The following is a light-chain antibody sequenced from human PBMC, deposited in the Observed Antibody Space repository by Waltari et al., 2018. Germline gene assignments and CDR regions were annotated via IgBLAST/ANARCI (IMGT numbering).Light chain of an antibody. J-gene: IGKJ4*01. CDR3: QQAASFPLT. CDR2: AAS. V-gene: IGKV1D-12*01. Sequence: DIQMTQSPSSVSASVGARVTITCRASQGIRSWLAWFQLKTGKAPNLLIYAASSLQIGVPSRFSGSGSGTDFTLTISSLQPEDFATYYCQQAASFPLTFGGGTKVEIK. CDR1: QGIRSW.